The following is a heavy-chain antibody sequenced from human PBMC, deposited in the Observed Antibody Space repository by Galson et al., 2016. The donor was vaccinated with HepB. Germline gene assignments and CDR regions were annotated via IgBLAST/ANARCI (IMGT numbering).Heavy chain of an antibody. CDR1: GYTFTSYG. Sequence: SVKVSCKASGYTFTSYGINWVRQAPGQGLEWMGWISDFNGNTNYAQNLQGRVTMTTDTSTSTAYMELRTLRSDDTAVYYCARELGIGAAPFDYWGQGTLVIVSS. V-gene: IGHV1-18*04. CDR3: ARELGIGAAPFDY. J-gene: IGHJ4*02. CDR2: ISDFNGNT. D-gene: IGHD6-13*01.